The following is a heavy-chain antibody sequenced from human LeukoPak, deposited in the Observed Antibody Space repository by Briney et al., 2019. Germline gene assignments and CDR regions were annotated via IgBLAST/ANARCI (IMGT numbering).Heavy chain of an antibody. CDR3: AKDPAHPMVTFYYYGMDV. CDR2: ISSSGSTI. CDR1: GFTFSSYE. V-gene: IGHV3-48*03. J-gene: IGHJ6*02. Sequence: PGGSLRLSCAASGFTFSSYEMNWVRQAPGKGLEWVPYISSSGSTIYYADSVKGRFTISRDNAKNSLYLQMNSLRAEDTAVYYCAKDPAHPMVTFYYYGMDVWGQGTTVTVSS. D-gene: IGHD5-18*01.